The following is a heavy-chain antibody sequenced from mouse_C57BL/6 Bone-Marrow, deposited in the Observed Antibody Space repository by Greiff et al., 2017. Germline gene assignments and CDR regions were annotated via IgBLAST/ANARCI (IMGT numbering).Heavy chain of an antibody. CDR2: INPGSGGT. CDR3: ARGRPYAMDY. J-gene: IGHJ4*01. CDR1: GYAFTNYL. V-gene: IGHV1-54*01. Sequence: VQLQQSGAELVRPGTSVKVSCKASGYAFTNYLIEWVKQRPGQGLEWIGVINPGSGGTNYNEKFKGKATLTADKSSSTAYMQLSSLTSEDSAVXFCARGRPYAMDYWGQGTSVTVSS. D-gene: IGHD1-2*01.